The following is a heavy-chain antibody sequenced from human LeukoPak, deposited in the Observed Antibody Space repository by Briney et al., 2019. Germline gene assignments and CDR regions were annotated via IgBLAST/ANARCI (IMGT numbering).Heavy chain of an antibody. V-gene: IGHV4-59*08. D-gene: IGHD6-19*01. CDR1: GGSISSYY. Sequence: SETLSLTCTVSGGSISSYYWSWIRQPPGKGLEWIGYIYYSGSTNYNPSLKSRVTISVDTSKNQFSLKLSSVAAADTAVYYCASGSGADIAVAGSGAFDIRGQGTMVTVSS. CDR2: IYYSGST. CDR3: ASGSGADIAVAGSGAFDI. J-gene: IGHJ3*02.